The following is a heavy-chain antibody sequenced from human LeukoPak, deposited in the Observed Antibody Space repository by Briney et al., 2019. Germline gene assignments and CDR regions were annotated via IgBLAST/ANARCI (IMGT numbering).Heavy chain of an antibody. CDR2: SSSTSRTI. V-gene: IGHV3-11*01. D-gene: IGHD3-10*01. J-gene: IGHJ4*02. Sequence: GGSLRLSCAASGFTLSDYYMSWIRQAPGKGLEWVSYSSSTSRTINYADSVKGRFTISRDNAKNSLYLQMNSLRAEDTAVYYCARNGGYYGSGTYYIDFDYWGQGTLVTVSS. CDR3: ARNGGYYGSGTYYIDFDY. CDR1: GFTLSDYY.